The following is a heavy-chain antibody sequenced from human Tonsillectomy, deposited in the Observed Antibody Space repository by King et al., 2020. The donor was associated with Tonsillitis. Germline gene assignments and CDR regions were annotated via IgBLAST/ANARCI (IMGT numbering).Heavy chain of an antibody. CDR3: WGGNQQSADCWRGRFTITKDNTNNTLYLQMNGLGVEDTVVYYCVGGWGYS. CDR1: GFTVSKNS. D-gene: IGHD2-8*02. V-gene: IGHV3-66*01. J-gene: IGHJ4*02. CDR2: ISGDGNT. Sequence: VQLVESGGGLVQPGGSLRLSCASSGFTVSKNSMSWVRQAPGKGLEWVSLISGDGNTNYADFVRGRFTISRDNSNNTLHLQMNGLRVEDTAGYYLWGGNQQSADCWRGRFTITKDNTNNTLYLQMNGLGVEDTVVYYCVGGWGYSWGRGTLVTVSS.